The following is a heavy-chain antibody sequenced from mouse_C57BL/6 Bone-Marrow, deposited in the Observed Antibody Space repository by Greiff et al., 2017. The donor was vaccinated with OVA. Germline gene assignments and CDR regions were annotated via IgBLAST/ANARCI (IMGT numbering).Heavy chain of an antibody. V-gene: IGHV1-61*01. Sequence: QVQLQQPGAELVRPGSSVKLSCKASGYTFTSYWMDWVKQRPGQGLEWIGNIYPSDSETHYNQKFKDKATLTVDKSSSTAYMQLSSLTSEDSAVYYCATLRNFDYWGQGTTLTVSS. CDR1: GYTFTSYW. CDR2: IYPSDSET. J-gene: IGHJ2*01. CDR3: ATLRNFDY. D-gene: IGHD1-1*01.